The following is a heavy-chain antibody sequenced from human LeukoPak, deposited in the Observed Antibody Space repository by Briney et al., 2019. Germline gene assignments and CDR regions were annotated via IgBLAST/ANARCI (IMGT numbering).Heavy chain of an antibody. CDR1: GFTFSNYA. J-gene: IGHJ3*02. CDR3: AKGRPYIVVVTDGDDAFDI. Sequence: GGSLRLSCAASGFTFSNYAMSWVRQAPGKGLEWVSAISGGLGSTYYADSVKGRFTISRDDSKNTLYLQMNSLRAEDTAVYYCAKGRPYIVVVTDGDDAFDIWGQGTMVTVSS. CDR2: ISGGLGST. V-gene: IGHV3-23*01. D-gene: IGHD2-21*02.